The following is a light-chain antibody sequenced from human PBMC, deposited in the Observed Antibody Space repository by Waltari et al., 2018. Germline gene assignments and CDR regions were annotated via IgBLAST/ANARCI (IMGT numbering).Light chain of an antibody. CDR2: QDT. V-gene: IGLV3-1*01. J-gene: IGLJ2*01. Sequence: GQTASITCSGDKLGDKYASWYQQKPGQSPWLVIYQDTKRPSGIPERFSGSNSGNTATLTISGTPAMDEADYYCQAWDNSTHVIFGGGTRLTVL. CDR1: KLGDKY. CDR3: QAWDNSTHVI.